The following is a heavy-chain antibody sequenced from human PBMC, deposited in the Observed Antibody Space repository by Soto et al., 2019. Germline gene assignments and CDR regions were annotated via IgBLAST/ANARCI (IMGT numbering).Heavy chain of an antibody. D-gene: IGHD6-13*01. CDR1: GFSFSSYG. Sequence: LGGSLRLSCAASGFSFSSYGMHWVRQAPGKGLEWVAVIWHDGSKTYYADSVKGRLIISRDNSKNTLYVQINSLRAEDRGVYFCARGSIVAAEYGMDVWGHGTTVTVSS. CDR2: IWHDGSKT. J-gene: IGHJ6*02. CDR3: ARGSIVAAEYGMDV. V-gene: IGHV3-33*01.